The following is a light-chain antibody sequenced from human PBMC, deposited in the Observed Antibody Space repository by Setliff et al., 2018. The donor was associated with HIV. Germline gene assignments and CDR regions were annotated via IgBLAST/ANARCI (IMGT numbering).Light chain of an antibody. V-gene: IGLV2-14*01. Sequence: QSVLTQPASVSGSPGQSITVSCTGTSSDVGAYNYVSWYQQHPGKAPKLIIYEVSNRPSGFSNRFSGSKSGNTASLTISGLQAEDEADYYCSSYTSNSTPVFGTGTRSPS. J-gene: IGLJ1*01. CDR3: SSYTSNSTPV. CDR1: SSDVGAYNY. CDR2: EVS.